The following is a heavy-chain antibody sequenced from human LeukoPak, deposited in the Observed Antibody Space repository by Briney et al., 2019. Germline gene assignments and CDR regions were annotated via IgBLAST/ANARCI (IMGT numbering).Heavy chain of an antibody. D-gene: IGHD5-12*01. J-gene: IGHJ4*02. CDR3: ARALATMFFDY. V-gene: IGHV4-59*01. CDR1: GGSLTNYY. Sequence: RASETLSLTCTVSGGSLTNYYWTWLRQPPGKGLEWIGYIDYSGRANYSPSLKSRVTISLDKSNNQFSLKFNSVTAADTAVYYCARALATMFFDYWGQGTLVTVST. CDR2: IDYSGRA.